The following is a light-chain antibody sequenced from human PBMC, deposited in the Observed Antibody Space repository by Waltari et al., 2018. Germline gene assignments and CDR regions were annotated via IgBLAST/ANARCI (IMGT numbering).Light chain of an antibody. CDR3: SSYTSSSTVGVL. Sequence: QSALTQPASVSGSPGQSITISCTGTSYDVGHYNYVSWYQQRPGKAPKLSIYDVRYRPSGVANRFSGSKSGSTASLTISGLQAEDEADYHCSSYTSSSTVGVLFGGGTKLTVL. V-gene: IGLV2-14*03. J-gene: IGLJ2*01. CDR2: DVR. CDR1: SYDVGHYNY.